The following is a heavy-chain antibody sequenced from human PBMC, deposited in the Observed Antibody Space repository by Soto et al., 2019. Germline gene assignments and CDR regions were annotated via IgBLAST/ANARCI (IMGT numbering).Heavy chain of an antibody. D-gene: IGHD1-26*01. CDR3: ARDRGSYALDY. J-gene: IGHJ4*02. V-gene: IGHV1-18*01. CDR1: GYTFTNYG. Sequence: QVQLVQSGAEVKKPGASVKVSCKASGYTFTNYGISWVRQATGQGLEWMGWISANNGNTNYEQKLQGRVTMTTDTSTSTDYMELRTLRADDTAVYYCARDRGSYALDYWGPGTLVTVSS. CDR2: ISANNGNT.